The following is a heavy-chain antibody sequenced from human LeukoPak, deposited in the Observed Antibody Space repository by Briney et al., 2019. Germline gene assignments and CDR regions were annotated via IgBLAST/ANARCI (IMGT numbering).Heavy chain of an antibody. V-gene: IGHV4-59*08. J-gene: IGHJ5*02. CDR3: ARQSLVRGVIRTNWFDP. D-gene: IGHD3-10*01. CDR2: IYYIGST. Sequence: SETLSLTCTVSGGSISSYYWSWIRQPPGEGLEWIGYIYYIGSTNYNPSLKSQATISVDTSKIQFSLKLSSVTAADTAVYYCARQSLVRGVIRTNWFDPWGQGTLVTVSS. CDR1: GGSISSYY.